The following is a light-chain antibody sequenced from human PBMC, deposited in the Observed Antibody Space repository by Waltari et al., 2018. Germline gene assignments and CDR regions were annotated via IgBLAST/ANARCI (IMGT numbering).Light chain of an antibody. CDR1: NIESKS. J-gene: IGLJ3*02. V-gene: IGLV3-21*04. CDR2: YDS. Sequence: YVVTQSPSVSVAPGQTATLTCGGENIESKSVNWYQQKPGQAPALVMFYDSDRPSGSPERFSGCNCGNTATLTISWVEAGDEADYHGQVGDDTTESGVFGGGTRLTVL. CDR3: QVGDDTTESGV.